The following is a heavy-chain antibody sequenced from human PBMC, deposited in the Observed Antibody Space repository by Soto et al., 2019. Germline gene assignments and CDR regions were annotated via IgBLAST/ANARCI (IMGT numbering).Heavy chain of an antibody. CDR2: IYYSGST. J-gene: IGHJ3*02. CDR3: ARVSGPIGAFDI. Sequence: SETLSLTCTVSGGSISSGGYYWSWIRQHPGKGLEWIGYIYYSGSTYYNPSLKSRVTLSVDTSKNQFSLKLSSVTAADTAVYYCARVSGPIGAFDIWGQGTMVTVSS. CDR1: GGSISSGGYY. V-gene: IGHV4-31*03. D-gene: IGHD5-12*01.